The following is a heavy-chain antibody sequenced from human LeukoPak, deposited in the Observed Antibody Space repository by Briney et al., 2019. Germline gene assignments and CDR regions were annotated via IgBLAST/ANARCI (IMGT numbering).Heavy chain of an antibody. J-gene: IGHJ5*02. Sequence: SVKVSCKASVGTFSSYAISWVRQAPGQGLEWMGRINPIFGTANYAQKFQGRVTITTDESTSTAYMELSSLRSEDTAVYYCAAGWYQLPGGWFDPWGQGTLVTVSS. V-gene: IGHV1-69*05. CDR2: INPIFGTA. D-gene: IGHD2-2*01. CDR1: VGTFSSYA. CDR3: AAGWYQLPGGWFDP.